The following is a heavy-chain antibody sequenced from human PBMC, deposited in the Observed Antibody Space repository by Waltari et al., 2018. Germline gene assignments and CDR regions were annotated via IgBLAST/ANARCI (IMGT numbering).Heavy chain of an antibody. CDR1: GFMFSSYW. V-gene: IGHV3-7*03. Sequence: EVQLVESGGGLVQPGGSLRLSCDVSGFMFSSYWMTWVRQGPGKGLEWVANINHDVSEKYYVDSVKGRFTISRDNTKSSLFLQMNSLRAEDTAVYYCATYRWLGYWGQGSLVTVSS. J-gene: IGHJ4*02. CDR3: ATYRWLGY. CDR2: INHDVSEK. D-gene: IGHD3-10*01.